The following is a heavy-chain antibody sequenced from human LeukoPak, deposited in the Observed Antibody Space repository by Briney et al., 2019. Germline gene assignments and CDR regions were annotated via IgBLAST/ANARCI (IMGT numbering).Heavy chain of an antibody. Sequence: GGSLRLSCAASGFTFSDYALHWVRQAPGKELEYVSAISSNGGSIRYANSVKGRFTISRDNSKNTLYLQMDSLRAEDMAVYYCARDTCGCGSGWHLYWYFDLWGRGTLVTVSS. CDR1: GFTFSDYA. D-gene: IGHD6-19*01. CDR3: ARDTCGCGSGWHLYWYFDL. V-gene: IGHV3-64*01. CDR2: ISSNGGSI. J-gene: IGHJ2*01.